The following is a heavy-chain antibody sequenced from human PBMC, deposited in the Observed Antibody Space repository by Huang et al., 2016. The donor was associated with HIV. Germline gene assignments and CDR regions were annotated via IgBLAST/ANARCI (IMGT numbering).Heavy chain of an antibody. CDR1: GFIFNIFS. CDR2: SSSGSTTI. Sequence: EVQLVESGGDLVQPGRSLRLSCAASGFIFNIFSMNWVRKAPGKGLEWVSYSSSGSTTIYYADSVKGRFTISRDNAKNSLYLQMNSLRAEDTAVYYCARDGLRGRLMTRSLDYWGQGTLVTVSS. D-gene: IGHD3-10*01. CDR3: ARDGLRGRLMTRSLDY. V-gene: IGHV3-48*01. J-gene: IGHJ4*02.